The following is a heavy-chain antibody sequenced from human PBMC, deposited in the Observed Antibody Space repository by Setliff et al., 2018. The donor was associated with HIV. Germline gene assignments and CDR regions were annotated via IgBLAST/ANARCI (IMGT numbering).Heavy chain of an antibody. V-gene: IGHV1-69*05. CDR3: AREHGTSWPYFDF. Sequence: SVKVSCKASGGTFSSYVISWVRQAPGQGPEWMGGIIPMYGVTNYAQKFQGRVTITTDESTNTAYMELGSLRSEDTAVYYCAREHGTSWPYFDFWGQGTLVTVSS. J-gene: IGHJ4*02. CDR2: IIPMYGVT. CDR1: GGTFSSYV.